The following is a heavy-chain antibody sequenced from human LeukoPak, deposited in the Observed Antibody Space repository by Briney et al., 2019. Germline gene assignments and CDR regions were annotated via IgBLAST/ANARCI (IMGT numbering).Heavy chain of an antibody. J-gene: IGHJ3*02. CDR2: TYYRSKWYN. D-gene: IGHD6-13*01. CDR3: ARSFSSSWPIDAFDI. CDR1: GDSVSSNSAA. V-gene: IGHV6-1*01. Sequence: PQTLSLTCAISGDSVSSNSAAGNWIRQPPSRGLEWLGRTYYRSKWYNDYAVSVKSRITINPDTSKNRFSLQLNSVTPEDTAVYYCARSFSSSWPIDAFDIWGQGTMVTVSS.